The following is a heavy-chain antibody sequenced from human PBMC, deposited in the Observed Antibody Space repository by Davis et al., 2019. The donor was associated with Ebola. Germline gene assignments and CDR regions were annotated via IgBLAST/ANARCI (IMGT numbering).Heavy chain of an antibody. V-gene: IGHV4-39*07. D-gene: IGHD2-21*01. J-gene: IGHJ6*03. CDR1: GGSISSSSYY. CDR2: INHSGST. CDR3: ASIWPKAPVDYYYMDV. Sequence: PGGSLRLSCTVSGGSISSSSYYWGWIRQPPGKGLEWIGEINHSGSTNYNPSLKSRVTISVDTSKNQFSLKLSSVTAADTAVYYCASIWPKAPVDYYYMDVWGKGTTVTVSS.